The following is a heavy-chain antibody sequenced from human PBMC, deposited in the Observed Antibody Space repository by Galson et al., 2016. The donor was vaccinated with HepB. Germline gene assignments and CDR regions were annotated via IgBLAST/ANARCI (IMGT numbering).Heavy chain of an antibody. Sequence: QSGAEVKKPGESLRISCKGSGYNFTNYLISWVRQMPGKGLEWMGRIDPSDSYTNYSPSFQGHVIISADKSISTAYLQWSSLKASNTAMYYCAVYCTNGVCYGGGSFDYWGQGTLVTVSS. D-gene: IGHD2-8*01. CDR3: AVYCTNGVCYGGGSFDY. CDR2: IDPSDSYT. V-gene: IGHV5-10-1*01. CDR1: GYNFTNYL. J-gene: IGHJ4*02.